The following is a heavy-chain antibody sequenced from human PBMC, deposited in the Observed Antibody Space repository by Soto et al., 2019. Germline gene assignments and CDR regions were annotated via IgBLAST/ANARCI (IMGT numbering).Heavy chain of an antibody. CDR1: GFTVSSNY. D-gene: IGHD5-18*01. Sequence: GGSLRLSCAASGFTVSSNYMSWVRQAPGKGLEWVSVIYSGGSTYYADSVEGRFTISRDNSKNTLYLQMNSLRAEDTAVYYCAKSGYSYGYSVDYWGQGTLVTVSS. V-gene: IGHV3-53*01. J-gene: IGHJ4*02. CDR3: AKSGYSYGYSVDY. CDR2: IYSGGST.